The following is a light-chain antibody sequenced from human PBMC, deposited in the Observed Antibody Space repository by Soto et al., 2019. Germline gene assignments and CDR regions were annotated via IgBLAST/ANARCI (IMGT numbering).Light chain of an antibody. J-gene: IGLJ3*02. CDR3: AAWDDSLEGV. CDR2: NNN. V-gene: IGLV1-44*01. Sequence: QLVLTQPPSASGTAGQRVTISCSGSSSNIGSNTVNWYQQLPGTAPKLLIYNNNQRPSGVPDRFSGSKSGTSASLAISGLQSEDEADYYCAAWDDSLEGVFGGGTKLTVL. CDR1: SSNIGSNT.